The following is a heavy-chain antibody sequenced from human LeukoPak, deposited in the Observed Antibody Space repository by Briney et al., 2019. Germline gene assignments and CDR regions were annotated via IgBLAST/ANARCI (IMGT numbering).Heavy chain of an antibody. D-gene: IGHD3-10*01. CDR2: INRDGSST. Sequence: GGSLRLSCAASGFIFNTHWMHWVRQGPGKGLVWVSRINRDGSSTTYADSVKGRFTVSSDNAKNTLYLQMHSLRAEDTDVYYCVRDVRGVGGDYYNMDVWGKGTTVTVSS. CDR1: GFIFNTHW. CDR3: VRDVRGVGGDYYNMDV. J-gene: IGHJ6*03. V-gene: IGHV3-74*01.